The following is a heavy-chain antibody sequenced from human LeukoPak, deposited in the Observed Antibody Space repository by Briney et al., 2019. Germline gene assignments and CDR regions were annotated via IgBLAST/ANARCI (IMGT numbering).Heavy chain of an antibody. CDR3: AREAGGFSPIVFDI. CDR1: GFTFSSYN. J-gene: IGHJ3*02. Sequence: TGGSLRLSCAASGFTFSSYNINWVRQAPGKGLEWVSYISSSSSTIYYVESVKGRFTISRDNAKNSLYLQMNSLTAEDTALYYCAREAGGFSPIVFDIWGQGTMVTVSS. CDR2: ISSSSSTI. D-gene: IGHD3-16*01. V-gene: IGHV3-48*04.